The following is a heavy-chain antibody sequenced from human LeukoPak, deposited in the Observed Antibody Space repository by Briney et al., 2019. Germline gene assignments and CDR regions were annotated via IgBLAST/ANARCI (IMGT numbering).Heavy chain of an antibody. J-gene: IGHJ2*01. CDR2: INHSGST. CDR1: GGSFSGYY. Sequence: SETLSLTCAVYGGSFSGYYWSWIRQPPGKGLEWIGEINHSGSTNYNPSLKGRVTISVDTSKNQFSLKLSSVTAADTAVYYCARGPRSTVPAAIIPLGYFDLWGRGTLVTVSS. V-gene: IGHV4-34*01. D-gene: IGHD2-2*01. CDR3: ARGPRSTVPAAIIPLGYFDL.